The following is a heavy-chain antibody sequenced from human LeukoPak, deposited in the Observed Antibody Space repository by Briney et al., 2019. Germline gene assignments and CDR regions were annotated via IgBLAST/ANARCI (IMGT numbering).Heavy chain of an antibody. J-gene: IGHJ4*02. CDR1: GFTFSNYV. CDR2: ISYDGSNK. Sequence: GGSLRPSCTASGFTFSNYVMHWVRQAPGKGLEWVAAISYDGSNKYYADSAKGRFSISRDNSKNTLYLQTNSLTPEDTAVYFCTRTSNWNFIRGFDYWGQGTLVTVSS. V-gene: IGHV3-30-3*01. CDR3: TRTSNWNFIRGFDY. D-gene: IGHD1-7*01.